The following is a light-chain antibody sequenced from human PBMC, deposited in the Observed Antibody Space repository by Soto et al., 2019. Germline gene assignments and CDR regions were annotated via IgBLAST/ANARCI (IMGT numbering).Light chain of an antibody. Sequence: EIVMTQSPATLSVSPGERATLSCRASQSVSSNLAWYQQKPGQAPRLLIYGASTRATGIPARFSGSGSGTEFNLTISSLQSEDFAVYYCQHYTNWPPWTFGQGTKVEIK. CDR1: QSVSSN. CDR3: QHYTNWPPWT. CDR2: GAS. V-gene: IGKV3-15*01. J-gene: IGKJ1*01.